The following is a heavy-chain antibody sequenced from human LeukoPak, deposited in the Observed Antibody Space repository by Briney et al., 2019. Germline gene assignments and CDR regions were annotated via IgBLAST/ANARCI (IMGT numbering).Heavy chain of an antibody. D-gene: IGHD5-24*01. CDR3: ARDQSRGQQWMYHLDD. Sequence: GGSLRLSCVASGFSFGDNAMNWVRQAPGKGLEWVSYISASSVKIDYGDAVKGRFTISRDNAKNSLFPQMNSLRVDDTAVYFCARDQSRGQQWMYHLDDWGQGTLVTVSS. J-gene: IGHJ4*02. V-gene: IGHV3-48*01. CDR1: GFSFGDNA. CDR2: ISASSVKI.